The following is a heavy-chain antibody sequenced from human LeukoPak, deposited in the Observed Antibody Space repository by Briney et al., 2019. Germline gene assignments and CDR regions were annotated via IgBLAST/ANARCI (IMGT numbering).Heavy chain of an antibody. CDR2: INPSGGST. V-gene: IGHV1-46*01. CDR1: GYTFTSYY. CDR3: ARDPEQQLLRGIYYYYGMDV. J-gene: IGHJ6*02. Sequence: ASVKVSCKASGYTFTSYYMHWVRQAPGQGLEWMGIINPSGGSTSYAQKFQGRVTMTRDTSTSTVYMELSSLRSGDTAVYYCARDPEQQLLRGIYYYYGMDVWGEGTTVTVS. D-gene: IGHD6-13*01.